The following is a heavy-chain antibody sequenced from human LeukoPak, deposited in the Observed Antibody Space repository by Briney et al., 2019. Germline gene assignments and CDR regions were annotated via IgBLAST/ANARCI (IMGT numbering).Heavy chain of an antibody. V-gene: IGHV3-23*01. CDR1: GFTFSSYA. Sequence: PGGSLRLSCAASGFTFSSYAMNWVRQAPGKGLEWVSGISASGGSTHYADSVKGRFTISRDNSRNTLDLQMNSLRAEDTALYYCAKKYSSTWYAFDIWGQGTMVTVSS. CDR3: AKKYSSTWYAFDI. CDR2: ISASGGST. J-gene: IGHJ3*02. D-gene: IGHD6-13*01.